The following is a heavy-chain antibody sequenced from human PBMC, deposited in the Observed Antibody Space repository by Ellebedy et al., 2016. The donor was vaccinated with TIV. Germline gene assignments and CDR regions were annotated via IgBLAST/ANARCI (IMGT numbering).Heavy chain of an antibody. J-gene: IGHJ4*02. D-gene: IGHD4-17*01. Sequence: GGSLRLXXAASGFTFSSYGMHWVRQAPGKGLEWVAVISYDGSNKYYADSVKGRFTISRDNSKNTLYLQMNSLRAEDTAVYYCARANYGDYLDYWGQGTLVTVSS. CDR2: ISYDGSNK. CDR3: ARANYGDYLDY. CDR1: GFTFSSYG. V-gene: IGHV3-30*03.